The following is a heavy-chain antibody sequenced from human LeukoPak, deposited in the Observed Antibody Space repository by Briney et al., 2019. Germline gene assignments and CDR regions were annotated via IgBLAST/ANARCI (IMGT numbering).Heavy chain of an antibody. D-gene: IGHD5-24*01. CDR2: INSDGSST. CDR3: AREEGDGYNWFWFDP. Sequence: PGGSLRLSCAASGFTFSSYWMHWVRQAPGKGLVWVSRINSDGSSTSYADSVKGRFTISRDSAKNTLYLQMNSLRAEDTAVYYCAREEGDGYNWFWFDPWGQGTLVTVSS. V-gene: IGHV3-74*01. CDR1: GFTFSSYW. J-gene: IGHJ5*02.